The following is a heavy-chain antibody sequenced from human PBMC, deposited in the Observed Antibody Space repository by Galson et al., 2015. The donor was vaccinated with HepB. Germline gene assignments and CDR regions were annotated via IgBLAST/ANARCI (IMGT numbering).Heavy chain of an antibody. J-gene: IGHJ3*02. Sequence: SCKVSGYTLTELSMHWVRQAPGEGLEWMGGFDPEDGETIYAQKFQGRVTMTEDTSTDTAYMELSSLRSEDTAVYYCAKDFGRMATHAFDIWGQGTMVTVST. D-gene: IGHD5-24*01. V-gene: IGHV1-24*01. CDR1: GYTLTELS. CDR2: FDPEDGET. CDR3: AKDFGRMATHAFDI.